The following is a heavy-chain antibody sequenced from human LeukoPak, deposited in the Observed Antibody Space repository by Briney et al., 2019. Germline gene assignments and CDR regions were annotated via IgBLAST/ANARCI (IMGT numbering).Heavy chain of an antibody. CDR3: AKTYSSSSNSDY. Sequence: PTGGSLRLSCAASGFTFSSYAMSWVRQAPGKGLEWVSAISGSGGSTYYADSVKGRLTISRDNSKNTLYLRMNSLGAEDTAVYYCAKTYSSSSNSDYWGQGTLVTVSS. V-gene: IGHV3-23*01. D-gene: IGHD6-6*01. CDR2: ISGSGGST. J-gene: IGHJ4*02. CDR1: GFTFSSYA.